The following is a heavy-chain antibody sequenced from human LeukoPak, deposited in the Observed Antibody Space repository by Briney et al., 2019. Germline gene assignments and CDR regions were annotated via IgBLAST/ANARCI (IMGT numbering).Heavy chain of an antibody. D-gene: IGHD6-13*01. CDR3: ARWVAAAHYGPYYYMDV. CDR1: GGTFSSYA. CDR2: IIPIFGTA. J-gene: IGHJ6*03. Sequence: SVKLSCKASGGTFSSYAISWVRQDPGQGLEWMGGIIPIFGTANYAQKFKGRVTITTDESTSTSYMELSSLRSEDTAVYYCARWVAAAHYGPYYYMDVWGKGTTVTVSS. V-gene: IGHV1-69*05.